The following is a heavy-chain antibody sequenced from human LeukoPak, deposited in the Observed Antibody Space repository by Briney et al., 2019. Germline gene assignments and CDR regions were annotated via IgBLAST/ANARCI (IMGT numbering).Heavy chain of an antibody. CDR3: ARISGSYYGFDY. CDR1: GYTFTSYY. CDR2: INPSGGST. D-gene: IGHD1-26*01. Sequence: SVKVSFKASGYTFTSYYMHWVRQAPGQGLEWMGIINPSGGSTSYAQKFQGRVTMTRDTSTSTVYMELSSLRSEDTAVYYCARISGSYYGFDYWGQGTLVTVSS. J-gene: IGHJ4*02. V-gene: IGHV1-46*01.